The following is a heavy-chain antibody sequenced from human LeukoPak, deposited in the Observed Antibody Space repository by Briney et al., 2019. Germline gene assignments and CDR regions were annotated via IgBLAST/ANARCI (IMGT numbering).Heavy chain of an antibody. J-gene: IGHJ4*02. V-gene: IGHV3-7*01. CDR3: ARYTEYYFDY. D-gene: IGHD2-2*02. CDR1: GFTFSTYW. Sequence: GGSLRLSCAASGFTFSTYWMTWVRQAPGKGLEWMANVKRDGSEVYYANSVKGHFTISRDNAKNSLYLQMNSLRAEDTAVYYCARYTEYYFDYWGQGTLVTVSS. CDR2: VKRDGSEV.